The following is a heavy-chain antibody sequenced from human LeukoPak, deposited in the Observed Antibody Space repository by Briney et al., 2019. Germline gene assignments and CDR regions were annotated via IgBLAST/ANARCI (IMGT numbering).Heavy chain of an antibody. Sequence: SETLSLTCAVYGGSFSGYYWSWIRQPPGKGLEWIGEINHSGSTNYNPSLKSRVTISVDTSKNQFPLKLSSVTAADTAVYYCARGYCSGGSCYWSRYYYMDVWGKGTTVTVSS. CDR3: ARGYCSGGSCYWSRYYYMDV. CDR1: GGSFSGYY. CDR2: INHSGST. J-gene: IGHJ6*03. V-gene: IGHV4-34*01. D-gene: IGHD2-15*01.